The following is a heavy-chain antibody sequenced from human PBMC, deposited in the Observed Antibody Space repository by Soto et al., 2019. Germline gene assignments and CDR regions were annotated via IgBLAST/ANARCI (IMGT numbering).Heavy chain of an antibody. J-gene: IGHJ4*02. CDR2: ISPIFGTA. D-gene: IGHD1-7*01. Sequence: SVKVSCKASGGTFSSYAISWVRQAPGQGLEWMGGISPIFGTANYAQKFQGRVTITADESTSTAYMELSSLRSEDTAVYYCASGPEVNWNCGPCDYWGQGTLVTVSS. V-gene: IGHV1-69*13. CDR3: ASGPEVNWNCGPCDY. CDR1: GGTFSSYA.